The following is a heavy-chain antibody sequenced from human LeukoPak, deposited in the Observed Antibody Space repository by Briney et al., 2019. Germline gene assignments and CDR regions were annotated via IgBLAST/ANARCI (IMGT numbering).Heavy chain of an antibody. CDR3: ARDYVWGSYRYYYYYYMDV. CDR2: INPNSGGT. CDR1: GYTFTGYY. V-gene: IGHV1-2*02. Sequence: SVKVSCKASGYTFTGYYMHWVRQAPGQGLEWMGWINPNSGGTNYAQKFQGRVTMTRDTSISTAYMELSRLRSDDTAVYYWARDYVWGSYRYYYYYYMDVWGKGTTVTVSS. J-gene: IGHJ6*03. D-gene: IGHD3-16*02.